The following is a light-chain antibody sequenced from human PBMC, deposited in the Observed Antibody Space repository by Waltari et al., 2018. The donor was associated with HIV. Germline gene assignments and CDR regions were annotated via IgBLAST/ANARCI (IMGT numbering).Light chain of an antibody. CDR1: SNNVGNQG. V-gene: IGLV10-54*04. CDR2: KNN. Sequence: QAGLTQPPSVSKGLRQTATLTCTGDSNNVGNQGATWLQQHQGHPPKLLFYKNNNRPSWISERFSASKSGNTASLTITGLQPEDEADYFCSAWDRSLSAVIFGGGTTLIVL. J-gene: IGLJ2*01. CDR3: SAWDRSLSAVI.